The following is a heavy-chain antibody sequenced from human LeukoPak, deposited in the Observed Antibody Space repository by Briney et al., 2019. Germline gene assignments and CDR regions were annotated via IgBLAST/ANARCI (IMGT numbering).Heavy chain of an antibody. CDR2: VNLDGTTT. CDR3: ARDLTGPFDF. J-gene: IGHJ4*02. CDR1: GFIFRSYW. Sequence: GGSLRLSCTASGFIFRSYWIHWVRQAPGKGLVWVSHVNLDGTTTNYADSVKGRFTISRDNAKNTVYLQMNNLRVEDTAVCYCARDLTGPFDFWGQGTLVTVSS. V-gene: IGHV3-74*01. D-gene: IGHD3-9*01.